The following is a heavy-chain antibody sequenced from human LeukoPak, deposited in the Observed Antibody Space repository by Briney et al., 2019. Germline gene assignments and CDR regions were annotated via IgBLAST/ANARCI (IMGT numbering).Heavy chain of an antibody. D-gene: IGHD1/OR15-1a*01. Sequence: GESLKISCKGSGYIFTNYWVGWVRQMPGKGLEWVGIIYPDDSDTRYSPSFQGQVTISADRSISTAYLQWSSLKASDTAMYYCARRPSRGPSTGTFDYWGQGALVTVSS. J-gene: IGHJ4*02. CDR2: IYPDDSDT. V-gene: IGHV5-51*01. CDR3: ARRPSRGPSTGTFDY. CDR1: GYIFTNYW.